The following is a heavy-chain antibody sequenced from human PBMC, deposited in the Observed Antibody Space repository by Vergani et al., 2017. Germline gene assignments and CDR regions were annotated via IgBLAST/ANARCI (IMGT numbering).Heavy chain of an antibody. D-gene: IGHD3-10*01. CDR3: ARARGERITMVRGVILAWFDP. J-gene: IGHJ5*02. Sequence: QLQLQESGPGLVKPSATLSLTCSVSGASIRSSNYYWGWIRQPPGKGLEWIASIYYSGSTYYNPSLKSRVTISVDTSKNQFSLKLSSVTAADTAVYYCARARGERITMVRGVILAWFDPWGQGTLVTVSS. CDR1: GASIRSSNYY. V-gene: IGHV4-39*01. CDR2: IYYSGST.